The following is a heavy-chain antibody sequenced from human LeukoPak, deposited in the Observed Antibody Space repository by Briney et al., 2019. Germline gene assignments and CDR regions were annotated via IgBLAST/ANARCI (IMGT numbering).Heavy chain of an antibody. Sequence: PGGSLRLSCAASGFTFSSYGMSWVRQAPGKGLEWVSLISWDGGSTYYADSVKGRFTISRDNSKNSLYLQMNSLRTEDTALYYCAKDTGVITMVRGVEYYFDYWGQGTLVTVSS. J-gene: IGHJ4*02. CDR1: GFTFSSYG. CDR2: ISWDGGST. CDR3: AKDTGVITMVRGVEYYFDY. V-gene: IGHV3-43*01. D-gene: IGHD3-10*01.